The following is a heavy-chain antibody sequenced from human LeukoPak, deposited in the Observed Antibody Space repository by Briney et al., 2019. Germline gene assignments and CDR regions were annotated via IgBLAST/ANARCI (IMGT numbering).Heavy chain of an antibody. D-gene: IGHD6-13*01. CDR3: ARRRIAAAGTWYFDL. CDR2: INHSGST. Sequence: SETLSLTCAVYGGSFSVYYWSWIRQPPGKGLEWIGEINHSGSTNYNPSLKSRVTISVDTSKNQFSLKLSSVTAADTAVYYCARRRIAAAGTWYFDLWGRGTLVTVSS. V-gene: IGHV4-34*01. J-gene: IGHJ2*01. CDR1: GGSFSVYY.